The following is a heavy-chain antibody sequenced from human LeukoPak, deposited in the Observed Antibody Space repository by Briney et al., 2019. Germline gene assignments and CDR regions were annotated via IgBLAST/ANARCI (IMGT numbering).Heavy chain of an antibody. CDR3: AKRTPYSSGSYYFDY. CDR2: VSGSGGTT. D-gene: IGHD3-22*01. V-gene: IGHV3-23*01. CDR1: GFTFSSYA. Sequence: GGSLRLSCEVSGFTFSSYAMSWVRQAPGKGLEWVSAVSGSGGTTNYADSVKGRLTISRDNSQNTLYLQMNSLRAEDTAVYYCAKRTPYSSGSYYFDYWGQGTLVTVSS. J-gene: IGHJ4*02.